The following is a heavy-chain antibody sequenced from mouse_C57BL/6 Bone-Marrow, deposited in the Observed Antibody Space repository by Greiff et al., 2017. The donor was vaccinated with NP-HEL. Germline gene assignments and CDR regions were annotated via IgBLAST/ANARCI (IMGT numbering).Heavy chain of an antibody. CDR3: TTPRWLLFAY. CDR1: GFNIKDDY. Sequence: VQLQQSGAELVRPGASVTLSCTASGFNIKDDYMHWVKQRPEQGLEWIGWIDPENGDTEYVSKFQGKATITADTSSNTAYLQLSSLTSEDTAVYYCTTPRWLLFAYWGQGTLVTVSA. CDR2: IDPENGDT. V-gene: IGHV14-4*01. D-gene: IGHD2-3*01. J-gene: IGHJ3*01.